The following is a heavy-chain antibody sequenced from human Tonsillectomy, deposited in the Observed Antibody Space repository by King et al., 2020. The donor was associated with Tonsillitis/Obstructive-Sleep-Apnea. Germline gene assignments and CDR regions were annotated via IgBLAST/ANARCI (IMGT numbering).Heavy chain of an antibody. D-gene: IGHD6-13*01. CDR3: ARPTASIAAALDV. CDR2: IYPGASDT. V-gene: IGHV5-51*01. J-gene: IGHJ6*04. CDR1: GYSFTSYW. Sequence: QLVQSGAEVKKPGESLKISCKGSGYSFTSYWIGWLRQMPGKGLEWMGIIYPGASDTRYSPSFQGQVTISADKSISTAYLQWSSLKASDPAMYYCARPTASIAAALDVWGKGTTVTVSS.